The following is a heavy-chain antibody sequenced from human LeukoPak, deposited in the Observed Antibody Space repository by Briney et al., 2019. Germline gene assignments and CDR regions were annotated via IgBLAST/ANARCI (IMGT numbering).Heavy chain of an antibody. Sequence: GGSLRLSCAASGFTFSSYWMSWVRQAPGKGLEWVSSISSSSSYIYYADSVKDRFTISRDNAKNSLYLQMNSLRAEDTAVYYCARDSTDFDCWGQGTLVTVSS. CDR1: GFTFSSYW. V-gene: IGHV3-21*01. J-gene: IGHJ4*02. CDR2: ISSSSSYI. CDR3: ARDSTDFDC.